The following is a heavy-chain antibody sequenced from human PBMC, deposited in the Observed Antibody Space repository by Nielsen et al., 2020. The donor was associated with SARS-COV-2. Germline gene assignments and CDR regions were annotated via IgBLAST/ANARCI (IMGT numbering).Heavy chain of an antibody. CDR1: GFSFNEYA. D-gene: IGHD4-17*01. V-gene: IGHV3-9*01. CDR3: ATDSGDYWI. CDR2: ISWNSGSI. Sequence: SLKISCAVSGFSFNEYAMHWVRQAPGKGLEWVSGISWNSGSIGYADSVKGRFTISRDNAKNSLYLQMNSLRAEDTALYYCATDSGDYWIWGQGTLVTVSS. J-gene: IGHJ4*02.